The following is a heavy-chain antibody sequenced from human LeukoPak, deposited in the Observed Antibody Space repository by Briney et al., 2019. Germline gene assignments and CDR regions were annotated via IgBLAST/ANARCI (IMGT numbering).Heavy chain of an antibody. Sequence: PGGSLRLSCAASGVTFSDYYMSWIRQAPGKGLEWVSYISSSGTIIYYADSVKGRFTISRDNAKNSLYLQMNSLRAEDTAVYYCARDRSYYDSSGYHRVDYWGQGTLVTVSS. CDR1: GVTFSDYY. CDR3: ARDRSYYDSSGYHRVDY. D-gene: IGHD3-22*01. V-gene: IGHV3-11*04. CDR2: ISSSGTII. J-gene: IGHJ4*02.